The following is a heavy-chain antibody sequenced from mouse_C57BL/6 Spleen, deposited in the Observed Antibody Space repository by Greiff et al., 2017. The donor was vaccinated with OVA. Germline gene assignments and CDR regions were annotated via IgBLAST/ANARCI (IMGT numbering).Heavy chain of an antibody. D-gene: IGHD2-1*01. CDR3: AKGGLYGNFDY. CDR1: GYTFTSYW. J-gene: IGHJ2*01. V-gene: IGHV1-61*01. Sequence: VQLQQPGAELVRPGSSVKLSCKASGYTFTSYWMDWVKQRPGQGLEWIGNLYPSDSETHYNQKFKDKATLTVDKSSSTAYMQLSSLTSEDSAVYYCAKGGLYGNFDYWGQGTTLTVSS. CDR2: LYPSDSET.